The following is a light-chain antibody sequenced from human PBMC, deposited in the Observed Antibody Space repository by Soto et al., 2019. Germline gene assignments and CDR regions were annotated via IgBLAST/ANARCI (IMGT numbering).Light chain of an antibody. Sequence: DIQMTQSPSILSASVGDRFTITCRASQSIYTWLAWHQQKPGKAPKPLISKASNLENGVPSRFSGSGSGTEFTLTISSMQPDDLATYYCQQYNRYRAFGQGTKVE. CDR2: KAS. J-gene: IGKJ1*01. V-gene: IGKV1-5*03. CDR1: QSIYTW. CDR3: QQYNRYRA.